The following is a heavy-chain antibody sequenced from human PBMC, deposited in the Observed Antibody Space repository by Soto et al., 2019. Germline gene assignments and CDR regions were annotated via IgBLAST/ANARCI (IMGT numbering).Heavy chain of an antibody. D-gene: IGHD3-3*01. V-gene: IGHV3-23*01. CDR2: ISGSGGST. Sequence: AGGSLRLSCAASGFTFSSYAMSWVRQAPGKGLEWVSAISGSGGSTYYADSVKGRFTISRDNSKNTLYLQMNSLRAEDTAVYYCAPNRVYDFWSGYPKGYFDYWGQGTLVTVSS. CDR3: APNRVYDFWSGYPKGYFDY. CDR1: GFTFSSYA. J-gene: IGHJ4*02.